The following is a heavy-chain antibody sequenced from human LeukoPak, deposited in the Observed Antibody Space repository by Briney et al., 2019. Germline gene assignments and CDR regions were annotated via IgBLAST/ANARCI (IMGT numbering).Heavy chain of an antibody. D-gene: IGHD2-2*01. V-gene: IGHV3-20*04. CDR1: GFTCEDYG. Sequence: GGSLRLSCAASGFTCEDYGMSWVRQAPGKGLEWVSGINWNGGSTGYADSVKGRFTISRDNAKNSLYLQMNSLRAEDTALYFCARDRSSSSWNAAFDIWGQGTTLTVSS. CDR2: INWNGGST. J-gene: IGHJ3*02. CDR3: ARDRSSSSWNAAFDI.